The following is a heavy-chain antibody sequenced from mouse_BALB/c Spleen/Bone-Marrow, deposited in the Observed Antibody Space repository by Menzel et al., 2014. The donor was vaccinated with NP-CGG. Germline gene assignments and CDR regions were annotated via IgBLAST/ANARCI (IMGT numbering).Heavy chain of an antibody. CDR3: ARELGAWVAY. V-gene: IGHV2-9*02. CDR1: GFSLTSYG. J-gene: IGHJ3*01. CDR2: IWAGGNT. D-gene: IGHD4-1*01. Sequence: VQLQQSGPGLVAPSQSLSITCTVSGFSLTSYGVHWVRPPPGKGLEWLGIIWAGGNTNYNSALMSRLSISKDNSKSQVFLKMNSLQTDDTAMYYCARELGAWVAYWGQGTLVTVSA.